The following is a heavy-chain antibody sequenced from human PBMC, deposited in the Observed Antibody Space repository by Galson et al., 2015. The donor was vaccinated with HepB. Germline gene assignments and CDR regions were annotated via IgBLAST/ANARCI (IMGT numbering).Heavy chain of an antibody. Sequence: SLRLSCAASGFTFSGSAMHWVRQASGKGLEWVGRIRSKANSYATAYAASVKGRFTISRDDSKNTAYLQMNSLKTEDTAVYYCTRGVAVTSMDVWGQGTTVTVSS. CDR1: GFTFSGSA. J-gene: IGHJ6*02. CDR3: TRGVAVTSMDV. V-gene: IGHV3-73*01. CDR2: IRSKANSYAT. D-gene: IGHD6-19*01.